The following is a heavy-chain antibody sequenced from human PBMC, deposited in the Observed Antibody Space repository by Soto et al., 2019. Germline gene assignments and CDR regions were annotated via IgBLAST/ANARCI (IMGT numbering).Heavy chain of an antibody. J-gene: IGHJ5*02. Sequence: QVQLQQWGAGLLKPSETVSLTCAVYGGSFIGYYGTWIRQPPGKGLEWIGEINHSGSTNYNPALKTLVTISADTSKNQFSLRLRSVTAADTAVYYCATLGHYDFWSGFRKGNWFDPWGQGTLVTVSS. D-gene: IGHD3-3*01. V-gene: IGHV4-34*01. CDR1: GGSFIGYY. CDR3: ATLGHYDFWSGFRKGNWFDP. CDR2: INHSGST.